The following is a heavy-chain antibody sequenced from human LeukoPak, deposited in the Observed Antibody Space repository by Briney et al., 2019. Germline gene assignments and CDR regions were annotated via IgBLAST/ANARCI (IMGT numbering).Heavy chain of an antibody. V-gene: IGHV3-48*01. CDR2: ISSSGNTI. Sequence: SGGSLRLSCAASGFTFSHHNMNWVRQVPGKGLESVSYISSSGNTIYYADSVKGRFTISRDNAHGSLYLQMNSLRVEDTAIYYCARDLYYGSASPRLDYWGQGTLVTVSS. CDR3: ARDLYYGSASPRLDY. D-gene: IGHD3-10*01. CDR1: GFTFSHHN. J-gene: IGHJ4*02.